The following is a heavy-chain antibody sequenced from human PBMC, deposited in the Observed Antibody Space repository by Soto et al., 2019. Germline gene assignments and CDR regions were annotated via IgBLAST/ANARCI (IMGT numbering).Heavy chain of an antibody. Sequence: SLRLSCAASGFTFRSYEMNWVRQAPGEGLEWISYISSSGTTIYYAGSVKGRFTISRDNAKNSLYLQMNSLRAEDTALYYCERSTVTYSRGMDVWGQGTTVTVSS. CDR2: ISSSGTTI. J-gene: IGHJ6*02. V-gene: IGHV3-48*03. CDR1: GFTFRSYE. D-gene: IGHD4-17*01. CDR3: ERSTVTYSRGMDV.